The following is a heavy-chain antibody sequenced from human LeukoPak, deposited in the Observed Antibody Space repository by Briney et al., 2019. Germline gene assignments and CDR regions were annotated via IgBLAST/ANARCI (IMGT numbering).Heavy chain of an antibody. V-gene: IGHV1-8*01. Sequence: GASVKVSCEASGYTFTSYDINWVRQATGQGLEWMGWMNPNSGNTGYAQKFQGRVTMTRNTSISTAYMELSSLRSEDTAVYYCARGAKHYDSSGYYYYFDYWGQGTLVTVSS. CDR1: GYTFTSYD. CDR3: ARGAKHYDSSGYYYYFDY. D-gene: IGHD3-22*01. J-gene: IGHJ4*02. CDR2: MNPNSGNT.